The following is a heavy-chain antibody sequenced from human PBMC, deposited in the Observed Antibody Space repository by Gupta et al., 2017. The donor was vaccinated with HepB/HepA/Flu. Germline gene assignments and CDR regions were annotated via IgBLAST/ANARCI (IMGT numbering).Heavy chain of an antibody. CDR3: VVVVGAKWFDQ. CDR1: GGSIRSSNYY. CDR2: SYYSGST. V-gene: IGHV4-39*01. J-gene: IGHJ5*02. Sequence: QLPLQESGPGLVKPSATLSLTCTVSGGSIRSSNYYWGWIRQPPGKGLEWIGSSYYSGSTYYKPSLKSRVTISVDTSKKQFSLKLSSVTAADTAVYYCVVVVGAKWFDQWGQGTLVTVAA. D-gene: IGHD2-15*01.